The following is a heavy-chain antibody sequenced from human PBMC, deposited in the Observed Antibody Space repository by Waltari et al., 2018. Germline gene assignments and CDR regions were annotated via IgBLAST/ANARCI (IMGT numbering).Heavy chain of an antibody. V-gene: IGHV1-3*01. Sequence: QVQLVQSGAEVKKPGASVKVSCKASGYTFSIYAIHWVRQAPGQRLEWMGWINAGNGNTKDSQKFQDRVTITRDTSASAVYMELSSLRSEDTAVYYCAREGDVGIVVPSGYWGQGTLVTVSS. CDR3: AREGDVGIVVPSGY. D-gene: IGHD2-21*01. CDR2: INAGNGNT. J-gene: IGHJ4*02. CDR1: GYTFSIYA.